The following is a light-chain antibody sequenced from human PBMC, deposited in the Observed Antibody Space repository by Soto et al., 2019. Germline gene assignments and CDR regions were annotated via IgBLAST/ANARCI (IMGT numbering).Light chain of an antibody. CDR3: SSYTSSSSLYV. V-gene: IGLV2-14*01. CDR1: RSDIGGYKY. Sequence: QPVLTQPASVSGSPGQSITISCTGSRSDIGGYKYVSWYQQLPGKAPKLLIYEVSVRPSGITDRFSGSKSGITASLTISGLQSEDEAVYYCSSYTSSSSLYVFGSGTQLTVL. J-gene: IGLJ1*01. CDR2: EVS.